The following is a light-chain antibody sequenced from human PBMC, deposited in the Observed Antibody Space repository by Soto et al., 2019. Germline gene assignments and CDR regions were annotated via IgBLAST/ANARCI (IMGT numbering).Light chain of an antibody. V-gene: IGKV3-15*01. CDR3: QQYNNWPPMYT. J-gene: IGKJ2*01. CDR2: GAS. CDR1: RSVSSN. Sequence: EIVMTQSPATLSVSPGERATLSCRASRSVSSNLAWYQQKPGQAPRLLIYGASTRATGIPARFSGSGSGTEFTLTISSLQSEDFAVYYCQQYNNWPPMYTFGQGTQLEIK.